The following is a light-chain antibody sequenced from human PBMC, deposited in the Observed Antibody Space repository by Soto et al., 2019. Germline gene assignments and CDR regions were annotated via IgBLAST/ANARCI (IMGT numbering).Light chain of an antibody. CDR2: DAS. CDR3: QQRHSTVIT. CDR1: DDIINS. J-gene: IGKJ5*01. V-gene: IGKV1-39*01. Sequence: DSHVTPSPPSLSASVGDRLPITCQASDDIINSLNWYQQEPGKSPKLLIHDASILQTGVPSRFSGGGSGTDFTLTISSLQPEDLATYYCQQRHSTVITFGQGTRLEIK.